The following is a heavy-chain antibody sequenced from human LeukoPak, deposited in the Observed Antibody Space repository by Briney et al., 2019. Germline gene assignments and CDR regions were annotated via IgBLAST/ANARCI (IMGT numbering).Heavy chain of an antibody. J-gene: IGHJ5*02. CDR1: GGSISSYY. Sequence: SETLSLTCTVSGGSISSYYWSWIRQPPGTGLEWIGYIHYTGGTNYNPSLKSRDTISVDTSKNQLSLKLTSVTAADTAVYYCARGGYNFDPWGQGFLVTVSS. CDR2: IHYTGGT. D-gene: IGHD5-24*01. CDR3: ARGGYNFDP. V-gene: IGHV4-59*01.